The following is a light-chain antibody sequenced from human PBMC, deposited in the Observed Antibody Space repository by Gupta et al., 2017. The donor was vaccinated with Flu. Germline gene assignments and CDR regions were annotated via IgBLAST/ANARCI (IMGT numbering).Light chain of an antibody. J-gene: IGKJ2*01. CDR2: KAS. V-gene: IGKV1-5*03. CDR1: QSINNW. CDR3: QQYNSFPYP. Sequence: GDRVTITCRASQSINNWLAWFQQKPGKAPHLLIYKASNLEHGVPSRFSGSGSGTEFTLTISSLQPDDFATYYCQQYNSFPYPFGQRTKLEIK.